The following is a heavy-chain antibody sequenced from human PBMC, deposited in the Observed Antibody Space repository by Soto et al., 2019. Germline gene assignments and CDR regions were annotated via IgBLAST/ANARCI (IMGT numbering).Heavy chain of an antibody. CDR1: GFSLTTSGVG. Sequence: QITLKESGHTPVEPTQILTLTCTFSGFSLTTSGVGVGWIRQPPGKALEWLAVIYWDDDKRFSPSLNSRLTITKDTSANQVVLTMTNMDPVDTATYYCAHNDGSGTYFDAFDVWGQGTMVSISS. CDR2: IYWDDDK. CDR3: AHNDGSGTYFDAFDV. D-gene: IGHD3-10*01. J-gene: IGHJ3*01. V-gene: IGHV2-5*02.